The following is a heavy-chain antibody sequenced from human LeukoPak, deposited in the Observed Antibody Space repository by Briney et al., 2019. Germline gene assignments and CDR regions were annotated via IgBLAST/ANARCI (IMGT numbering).Heavy chain of an antibody. CDR2: IYSGGST. V-gene: IGHV3-53*01. CDR1: GLTVSSNY. CDR3: ARGYYDSSGPDGDYFDY. D-gene: IGHD3-22*01. J-gene: IGHJ4*02. Sequence: GGSLRLSCAASGLTVSSNYMSWVRQAPGKGLGWVSVIYSGGSTYYADSVKGRFTISRDNSKNTLYLQMNSLRAEDTAVYYCARGYYDSSGPDGDYFDYWGQGTLVTVSS.